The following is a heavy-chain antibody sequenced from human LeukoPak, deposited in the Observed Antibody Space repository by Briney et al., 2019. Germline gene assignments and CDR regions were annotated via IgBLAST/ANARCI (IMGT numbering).Heavy chain of an antibody. CDR1: GGSISSSSYY. Sequence: SETLSLTCTVSGGSISSSSYYWGWIRQPPGKGLERIGSIYYSGSTYYNPSLKSRVTISVDTSKNQFSLKLSSVTAADTAVYYCARYYDSSVSFDYWGQGTLVTVSS. V-gene: IGHV4-39*07. D-gene: IGHD3-22*01. CDR2: IYYSGST. CDR3: ARYYDSSVSFDY. J-gene: IGHJ4*02.